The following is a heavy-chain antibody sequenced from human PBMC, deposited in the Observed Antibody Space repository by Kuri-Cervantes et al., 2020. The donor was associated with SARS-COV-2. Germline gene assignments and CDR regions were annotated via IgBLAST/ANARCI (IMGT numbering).Heavy chain of an antibody. CDR2: IYYSGST. CDR3: ARLRGDMGAILPLDYFDY. Sequence: SETLSLTCTVSGGSVSSGSYYWSWIRQPPGKGLEWIGYIYYSGSTNYNPSLKSRVTISVDTSKNQFSLKLSSVTAADTAVYYCARLRGDMGAILPLDYFDYWGQGTLVTVSS. CDR1: GGSVSSGSYY. V-gene: IGHV4-61*01. J-gene: IGHJ4*02. D-gene: IGHD3-10*01.